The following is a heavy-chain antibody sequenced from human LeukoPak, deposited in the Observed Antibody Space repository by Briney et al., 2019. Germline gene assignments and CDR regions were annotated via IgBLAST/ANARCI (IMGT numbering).Heavy chain of an antibody. CDR2: IYHSGTT. V-gene: IGHV4-30-2*01. D-gene: IGHD6-19*01. CDR3: AKDRSGWNGGDFDY. CDR1: GGSISGGYS. Sequence: SETLSLTCAVSGGSISGGYSWSWIRLPPGKGLEWIGYIYHSGTTYSNPSLRSRVTISVDRSKNQFSLRLSSVTAADTAVYYCAKDRSGWNGGDFDYWGQGTLVTVSS. J-gene: IGHJ4*02.